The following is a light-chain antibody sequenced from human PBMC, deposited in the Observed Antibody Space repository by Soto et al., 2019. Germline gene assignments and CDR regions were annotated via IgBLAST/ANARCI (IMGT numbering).Light chain of an antibody. Sequence: EIVMTQSPASLSVSPGDGATLSCWASQSVASIVAWYQQKPGQGPRLLIHGASTRAAGVPARFSGSGSGTDFTLTISSLQSEDFAVYYCQQYHNWPPQYTFGQGTKLQIK. V-gene: IGKV3-15*01. CDR2: GAS. CDR3: QQYHNWPPQYT. J-gene: IGKJ2*01. CDR1: QSVASI.